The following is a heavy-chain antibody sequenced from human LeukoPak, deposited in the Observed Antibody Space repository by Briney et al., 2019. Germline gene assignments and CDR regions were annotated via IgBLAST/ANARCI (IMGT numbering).Heavy chain of an antibody. J-gene: IGHJ4*02. D-gene: IGHD5-18*01. Sequence: PGGSLRLSCAASGFIFSSYGMHWVRQAPGKGLEWVAVIWYDGSNKYYADSVKGRFTISRDNSKNTLYLQMNSLRAEDTAVYYCARADVDTAMVVDYWGQGTLVTVSS. V-gene: IGHV3-33*01. CDR2: IWYDGSNK. CDR1: GFIFSSYG. CDR3: ARADVDTAMVVDY.